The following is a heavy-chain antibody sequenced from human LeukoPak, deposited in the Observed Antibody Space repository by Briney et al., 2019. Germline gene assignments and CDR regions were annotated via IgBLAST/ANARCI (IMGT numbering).Heavy chain of an antibody. D-gene: IGHD6-19*01. J-gene: IGHJ4*02. Sequence: GASVKVSCKVSGYTLTELSMHWVRQAPGKGLEWMGGFDPEDGETIYAQKFQGRVTMTEDTSTDTAYMELSSLRSEDTAVYYCATGGSGWYYFDYWGQGTLVTVSS. CDR1: GYTLTELS. CDR3: ATGGSGWYYFDY. CDR2: FDPEDGET. V-gene: IGHV1-24*01.